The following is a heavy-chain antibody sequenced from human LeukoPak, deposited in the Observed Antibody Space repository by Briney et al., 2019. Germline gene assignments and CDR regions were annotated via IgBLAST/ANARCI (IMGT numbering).Heavy chain of an antibody. CDR2: MTGSGGNT. Sequence: ETLSLTCTVSGGSISSHYWSWVCQAPGKGLEWVSAMTGSGGNTYYADSVKGRFTISRDNSKNTLYLQMNSLRAEDTAVYYCARGLDCSSTSCYHNWFDPWGQGTLVTVSS. CDR3: ARGLDCSSTSCYHNWFDP. V-gene: IGHV3-23*01. J-gene: IGHJ5*02. CDR1: GGSISSHY. D-gene: IGHD2-2*01.